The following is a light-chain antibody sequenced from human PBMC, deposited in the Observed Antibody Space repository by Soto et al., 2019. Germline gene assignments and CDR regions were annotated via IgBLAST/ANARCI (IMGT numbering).Light chain of an antibody. J-gene: IGLJ3*02. Sequence: SYELTQPPSVSVAPGKTATITCGGNNIGGKSVHWYQHKPGQAPVLVIYFDSDRPSGIPERLSGFNSGNTATLTISRVEAGDEADYYCHVWYSLSDDWVFGGGTKLTVL. CDR3: HVWYSLSDDWV. V-gene: IGLV3-21*04. CDR2: FDS. CDR1: NIGGKS.